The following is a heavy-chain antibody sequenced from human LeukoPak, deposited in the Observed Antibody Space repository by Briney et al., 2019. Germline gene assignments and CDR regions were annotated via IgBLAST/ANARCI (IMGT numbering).Heavy chain of an antibody. D-gene: IGHD5-18*01. CDR3: ARVHYNTAMVDIDY. CDR1: GFTFSNAW. CDR2: ISSSGSTI. Sequence: GGSLRLSCAASGFTFSNAWMSWVRQAPGKGLEWISYISSSGSTIYYADSVKGRFTISRDNGKNSLYLQMNSLRAEDTAVYYCARVHYNTAMVDIDYWGQGTLVTVSS. J-gene: IGHJ4*02. V-gene: IGHV3-11*04.